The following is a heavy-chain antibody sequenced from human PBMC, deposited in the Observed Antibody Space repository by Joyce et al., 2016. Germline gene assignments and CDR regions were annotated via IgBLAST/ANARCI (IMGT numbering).Heavy chain of an antibody. CDR1: GYTFTDYY. V-gene: IGHV1-2*02. CDR3: ARGGYYGPYYFDY. Sequence: QVQLVQSGAEVKKPGASVKVSCKASGYTFTDYYMHWVRQAPGQGLEWMGCINPDSGGTNDAQKFQGRVTMTRDTCVSTTYMELSRLRSDDTAVYYCARGGYYGPYYFDYWGQGTLVTVSS. D-gene: IGHD3-3*01. J-gene: IGHJ4*02. CDR2: INPDSGGT.